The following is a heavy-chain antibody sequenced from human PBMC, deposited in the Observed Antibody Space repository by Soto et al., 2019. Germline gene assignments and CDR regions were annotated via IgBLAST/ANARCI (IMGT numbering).Heavy chain of an antibody. CDR2: INSGSSTI. CDR3: VRDRGYTGYDWQY. CDR1: GFPFSSYA. J-gene: IGHJ4*02. D-gene: IGHD5-12*01. Sequence: EVQLVESGGGLVQPGGSLRLSCAASGFPFSSYAMNWVRQAPGKGLEWVSYINSGSSTIYYADSAKGRFTISRDNAKNSLYLQMNSLRDEDTAVYFCVRDRGYTGYDWQYWGQGALVAVSS. V-gene: IGHV3-48*02.